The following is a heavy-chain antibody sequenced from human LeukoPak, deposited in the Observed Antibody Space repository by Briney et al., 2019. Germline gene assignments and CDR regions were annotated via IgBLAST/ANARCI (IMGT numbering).Heavy chain of an antibody. Sequence: GESLKISCKGSGYDFSNHWIAWVRQMPGKGLEWMGIIYPGDSDTRYSPSFQGQVTISADKSITSAYLQWTTLKASDTATYYCAKTYCGDTGCQLRRFDSWGQGTLVAVSS. CDR1: GYDFSNHW. V-gene: IGHV5-51*01. D-gene: IGHD2-21*01. J-gene: IGHJ4*02. CDR2: IYPGDSDT. CDR3: AKTYCGDTGCQLRRFDS.